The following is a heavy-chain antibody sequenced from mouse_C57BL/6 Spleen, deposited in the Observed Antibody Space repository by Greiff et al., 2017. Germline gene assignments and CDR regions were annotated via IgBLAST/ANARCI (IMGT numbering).Heavy chain of an antibody. V-gene: IGHV1-62-2*01. J-gene: IGHJ2*01. CDR3: AIHEEAPHYYGSRGSYYFDY. D-gene: IGHD1-1*01. Sequence: QVQLQQSGAELVKPGASVKLSCKASGYTFTEYTIHWVKQRSGQGLEWIGWFYPGSGRIKYNAKFKDKATLTADKSSSTVYMELIRLTSDDSAVYFCAIHEEAPHYYGSRGSYYFDYWGQGTTLTVSS. CDR2: FYPGSGRI. CDR1: GYTFTEYT.